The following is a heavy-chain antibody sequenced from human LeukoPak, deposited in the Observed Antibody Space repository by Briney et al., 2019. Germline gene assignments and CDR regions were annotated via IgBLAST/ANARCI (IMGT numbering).Heavy chain of an antibody. D-gene: IGHD2-2*01. CDR2: ISGSDATS. CDR1: GFTFSSYS. Sequence: GGSLRLSCAASGFTFSSYSMNWVRQAPGKGLEWVSGISGSDATSCYRDSVKGRFTISRDNSKDTLYLHIKSLRAEDTAVYYCAKDISSNCYRGRGVDHWGQGTLVTVPS. V-gene: IGHV3-23*01. CDR3: AKDISSNCYRGRGVDH. J-gene: IGHJ4*02.